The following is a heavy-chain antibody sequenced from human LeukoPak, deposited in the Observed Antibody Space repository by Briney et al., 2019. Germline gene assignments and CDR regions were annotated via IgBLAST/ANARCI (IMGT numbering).Heavy chain of an antibody. CDR3: ARFSHSKGVPAAILGIDY. D-gene: IGHD2-2*01. J-gene: IGHJ4*02. V-gene: IGHV1-2*02. Sequence: ASVKVSCKAFGYTFTSFGISWVRQAPGQGLEWMGWISPNSGGTNYAQKFQGRVTMTRDTSISTAYMELSRLRSDDTAVYYCARFSHSKGVPAAILGIDYWGQGTLVTVSS. CDR2: ISPNSGGT. CDR1: GYTFTSFG.